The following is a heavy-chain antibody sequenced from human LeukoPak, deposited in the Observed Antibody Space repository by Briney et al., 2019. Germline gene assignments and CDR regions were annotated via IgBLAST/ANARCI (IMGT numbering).Heavy chain of an antibody. CDR3: ARKVGYSSSWYYFDY. D-gene: IGHD6-13*01. V-gene: IGHV1-3*01. CDR1: GYTFTSYA. CDR2: INAGNGNT. Sequence: ASVKVSCKASGYTFTSYAMHWVRQAPGQRLEWMGGINAGNGNTKYSQKFQGRVTITRDTSASTAYMELSSLRSEDTAVYYCARKVGYSSSWYYFDYWGQGTLVTVSS. J-gene: IGHJ4*02.